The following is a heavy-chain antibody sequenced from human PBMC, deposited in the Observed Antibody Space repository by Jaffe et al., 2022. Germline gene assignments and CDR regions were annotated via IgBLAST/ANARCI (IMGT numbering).Heavy chain of an antibody. Sequence: QITLKESGPTLVKPTQTLTLTCTFSGFSLSTSGVGVGWIRQPPGKALEWLALIYWNDDKRYSPSLKSRLTITKDTSKNQVVLTMTNMDPVDTATYYCAHVGSSWYGDWFDPWGQGTLVTVSS. V-gene: IGHV2-5*01. J-gene: IGHJ5*02. CDR3: AHVGSSWYGDWFDP. CDR2: IYWNDDK. CDR1: GFSLSTSGVG. D-gene: IGHD6-13*01.